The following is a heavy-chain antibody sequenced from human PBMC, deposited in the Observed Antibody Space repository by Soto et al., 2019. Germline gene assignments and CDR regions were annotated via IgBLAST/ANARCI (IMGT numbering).Heavy chain of an antibody. V-gene: IGHV5-10-1*01. CDR2: IDPSDSYT. J-gene: IGHJ6*04. CDR1: GYSFTSYW. CDR3: ARQGPAASYYYYGREV. D-gene: IGHD2-2*01. Sequence: PVESLKISCKGSGYSFTSYWISWVRQIPWKGLEWMGRIDPSDSYTNYSPSFQGHVTISADKSISTAYLQWSSLKASDTALYYCARQGPAASYYYYGREVWGKGTTVIVSS.